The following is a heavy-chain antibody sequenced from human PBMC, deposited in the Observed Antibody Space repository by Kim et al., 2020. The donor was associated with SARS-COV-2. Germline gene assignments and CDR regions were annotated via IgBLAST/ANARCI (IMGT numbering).Heavy chain of an antibody. J-gene: IGHJ4*01. CDR2: INHSGST. CDR1: GGSFSGYY. CDR3: ARGFFPSMVRGGIITAYF. V-gene: IGHV4-34*01. D-gene: IGHD3-10*01. Sequence: SETLSLTCAVYGGSFSGYYWSWIRQPPGKGLEWIGEINHSGSTNYNPSLKSRVTISVDTSKNQFSLKLSSVTAADTAVYYCARGFFPSMVRGGIITAYF.